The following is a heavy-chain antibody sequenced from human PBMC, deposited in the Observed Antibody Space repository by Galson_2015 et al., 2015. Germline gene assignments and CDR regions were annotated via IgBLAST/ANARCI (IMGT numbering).Heavy chain of an antibody. J-gene: IGHJ4*02. CDR3: AKDIGWALDY. CDR2: ISWNSGSI. Sequence: SLRLSCAASGFTFDDYAMHWVRQAPGKGLEWVSGISWNSGSIGYADSVKGRFTISRDNAKNSLYLQMNSLRAEDTALYYCAKDIGWALDYWGQGTLVTVSS. V-gene: IGHV3-9*01. CDR1: GFTFDDYA. D-gene: IGHD1-26*01.